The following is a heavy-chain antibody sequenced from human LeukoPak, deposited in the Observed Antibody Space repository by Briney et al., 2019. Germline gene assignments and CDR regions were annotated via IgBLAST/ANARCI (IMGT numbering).Heavy chain of an antibody. CDR3: ARDVRTGSGYRPNCPDY. CDR1: GFTFSSYS. J-gene: IGHJ4*02. Sequence: GGSLRLSCAASGFTFSSYSMNWVRQAPGKGLEWVSSISSSSSYIYYADSVKGRFTISRDNAKNSLYLQMNSLRAEDTAVYYCARDVRTGSGYRPNCPDYWGQGTLVTVSS. D-gene: IGHD3-22*01. CDR2: ISSSSSYI. V-gene: IGHV3-21*01.